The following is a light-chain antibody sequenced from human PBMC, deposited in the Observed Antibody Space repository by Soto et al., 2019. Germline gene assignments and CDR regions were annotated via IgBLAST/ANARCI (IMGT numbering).Light chain of an antibody. CDR3: QQYYSSPWT. CDR1: QSVSSSF. J-gene: IGKJ1*01. CDR2: GAS. V-gene: IGKV3-20*01. Sequence: EIVLTQSPGTLSLSPGERATLSCRASQSVSSSFLAWYQQKPGQAPRLLIYGASTRATGIPDRFSGSGSGTDFTLTISRLAPEDFAVYYCQQYYSSPWTFGQGTKVELK.